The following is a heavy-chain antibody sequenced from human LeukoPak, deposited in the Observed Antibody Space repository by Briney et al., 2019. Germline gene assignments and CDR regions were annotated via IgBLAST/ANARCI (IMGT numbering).Heavy chain of an antibody. CDR3: AREGYDYVWGSYRSGFDH. J-gene: IGHJ4*02. V-gene: IGHV3-13*01. CDR2: IGTAGDT. D-gene: IGHD3-16*02. Sequence: PGGSLRLSCAASGFTFSSYDMHWVRQATGKGLEWVSAIGTAGDTYYPGSVKGRFTISRENAKNSLYLQMNSLRAEDTAVYYCAREGYDYVWGSYRSGFDHWGQGTLVTVSS. CDR1: GFTFSSYD.